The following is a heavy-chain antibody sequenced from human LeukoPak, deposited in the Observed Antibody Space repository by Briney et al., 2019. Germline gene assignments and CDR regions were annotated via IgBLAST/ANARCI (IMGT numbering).Heavy chain of an antibody. V-gene: IGHV4-34*01. CDR2: INHSGST. CDR3: ARIDCGGDCYLTSFDY. Sequence: SETLSLTCAVYGGSFSGYYWSWIRQPPGKGLEWTGEINHSGSTNYNPSLKSRVTISVDTSKNQFSLKLSSVTAADTAVYYCARIDCGGDCYLTSFDYWGQGTLVTVSS. CDR1: GGSFSGYY. J-gene: IGHJ4*02. D-gene: IGHD2-21*02.